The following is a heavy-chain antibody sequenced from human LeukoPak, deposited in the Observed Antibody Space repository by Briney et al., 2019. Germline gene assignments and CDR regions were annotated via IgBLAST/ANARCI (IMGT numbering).Heavy chain of an antibody. CDR2: IYYSGST. CDR3: AREGAARTRYYFDY. V-gene: IGHV4-31*03. J-gene: IGHJ4*02. Sequence: SETLSLTCSVSGGSISTDMSHWAWIRQHPGKGLEWIGYIYYSGSTYYNPSLKSRVTISVDTSKNQFSLKLSSVTAADTAVYYCAREGAARTRYYFDYWGQGTLVTVSS. CDR1: GGSISTDMSH. D-gene: IGHD6-6*01.